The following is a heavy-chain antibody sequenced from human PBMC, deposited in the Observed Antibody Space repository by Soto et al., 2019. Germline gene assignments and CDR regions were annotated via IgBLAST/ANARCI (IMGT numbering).Heavy chain of an antibody. CDR2: IIPIFGTA. Sequence: GASLKVSCKASGGTFSSYAISWVRQAPGQGLEWMGGIIPIFGTANYAQKFQGRVTITADESTSTAYMELSSLRSEDTAVYYCARQYCSSTSCSNTYYYYGMDVWGLGTTCTVSS. V-gene: IGHV1-69*13. CDR1: GGTFSSYA. D-gene: IGHD2-2*01. CDR3: ARQYCSSTSCSNTYYYYGMDV. J-gene: IGHJ6*02.